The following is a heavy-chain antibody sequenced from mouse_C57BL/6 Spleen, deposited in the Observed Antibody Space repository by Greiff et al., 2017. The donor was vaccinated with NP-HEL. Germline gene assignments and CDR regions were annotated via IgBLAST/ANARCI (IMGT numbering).Heavy chain of an antibody. CDR3: ARGGDGYYEGYFDY. Sequence: QVQLQQPGAELVRPGSSVKLSCKASGYTFTSYWMHWVKQRPIQGLEWIGNIDPSDSETHYNQKFKDKATLTVDKSSSTAYMQRSSLTSEDSAVYYCARGGDGYYEGYFDYWGQGTTLTVSS. CDR2: IDPSDSET. D-gene: IGHD2-3*01. CDR1: GYTFTSYW. J-gene: IGHJ2*01. V-gene: IGHV1-52*01.